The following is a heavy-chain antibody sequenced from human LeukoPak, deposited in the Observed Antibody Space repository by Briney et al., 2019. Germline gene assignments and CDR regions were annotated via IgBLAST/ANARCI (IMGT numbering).Heavy chain of an antibody. CDR3: ARSPQHPYYDFWSGYYVSNNWFDP. Sequence: SETLSLTCTVSGGSISSYYWSWIRQPPGKGLEWIGYIYYSGSTNYNPSLKSRVTISVDTSKNQFSLKLSSVTAADTAVYYCARSPQHPYYDFWSGYYVSNNWFDPWGQGTLVIVSS. CDR1: GGSISSYY. J-gene: IGHJ5*02. V-gene: IGHV4-59*01. D-gene: IGHD3-3*01. CDR2: IYYSGST.